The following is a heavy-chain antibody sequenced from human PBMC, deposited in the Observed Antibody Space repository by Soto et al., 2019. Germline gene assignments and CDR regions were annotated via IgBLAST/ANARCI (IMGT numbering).Heavy chain of an antibody. Sequence: SETLSLTCTVSGGSISSSSYYWGWIRQPPGKGLEWIGSIYYSGSTYYNPSLKSRVTISVDTSKNQFSLKLSSVTAADTAVYYCARHRRVATIPYFDYWGQGTLVTVYS. CDR2: IYYSGST. CDR3: ARHRRVATIPYFDY. CDR1: GGSISSSSYY. V-gene: IGHV4-39*01. D-gene: IGHD5-12*01. J-gene: IGHJ4*02.